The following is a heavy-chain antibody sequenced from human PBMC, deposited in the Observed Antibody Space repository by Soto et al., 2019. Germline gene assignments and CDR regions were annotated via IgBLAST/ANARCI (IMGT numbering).Heavy chain of an antibody. Sequence: LRLSCAASGFTFSSYAMSWVHQAPGKGLEWVSAISGSGGSTYYADSVKGRFTISRDNSKNTLYLQMNSLRAEDTAVYYCAKDKVKQQLVFDYWGQGTLVTVSS. CDR2: ISGSGGST. V-gene: IGHV3-23*01. J-gene: IGHJ4*02. D-gene: IGHD6-13*01. CDR1: GFTFSSYA. CDR3: AKDKVKQQLVFDY.